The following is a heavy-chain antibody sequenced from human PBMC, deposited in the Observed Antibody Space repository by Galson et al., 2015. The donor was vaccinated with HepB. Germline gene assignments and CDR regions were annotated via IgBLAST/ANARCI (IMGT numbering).Heavy chain of an antibody. CDR2: INPSGGST. V-gene: IGHV1-46*01. CDR1: GYTFTSYY. J-gene: IGHJ6*02. Sequence: SVKVSCKASGYTFTSYYMHWVRQAPGQGLEWMGIINPSGGSTTYAQKFQGRVTMTRDTSTSTVYMELSSLRSEDTAVYYCARQSPGPLVDVWGQGTTVTVSS. CDR3: ARQSPGPLVDV.